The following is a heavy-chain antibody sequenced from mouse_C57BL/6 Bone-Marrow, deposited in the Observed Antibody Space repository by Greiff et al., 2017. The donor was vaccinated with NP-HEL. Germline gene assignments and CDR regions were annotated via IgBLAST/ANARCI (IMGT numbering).Heavy chain of an antibody. CDR3: ARVKAGRGFAY. V-gene: IGHV1-42*01. CDR2: INPSTGGT. Sequence: VQLQQSGPELVKPGASVKISCKASGYSFTGYYMNWVKQSPEKSLEWIGEINPSTGGTTYNQKFKAKATLTVDKSSSTAYMQLKSLTSEDSAVYYFARVKAGRGFAYWGQGTLVTVSA. J-gene: IGHJ3*01. D-gene: IGHD4-1*01. CDR1: GYSFTGYY.